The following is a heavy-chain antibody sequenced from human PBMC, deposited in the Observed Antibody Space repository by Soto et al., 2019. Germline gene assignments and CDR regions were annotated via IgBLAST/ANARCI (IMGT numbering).Heavy chain of an antibody. Sequence: PAETLSLTCTVSGGSISSNSYYWAWIRQPPGKGLEWIGNIYYSGTTYYNPSLKSRVTISVDTSKNQFSLKLSSVTAADSAVYYCARHKGGYYSGVDVWGQGTTVTVSS. D-gene: IGHD3-16*01. J-gene: IGHJ6*02. V-gene: IGHV4-39*01. CDR2: IYYSGTT. CDR1: GGSISSNSYY. CDR3: ARHKGGYYSGVDV.